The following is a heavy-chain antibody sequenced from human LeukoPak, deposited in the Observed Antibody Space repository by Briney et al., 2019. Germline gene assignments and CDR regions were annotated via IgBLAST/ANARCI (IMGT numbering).Heavy chain of an antibody. CDR2: IYYSGST. Sequence: SETLSLTCTVSGGSISSGGYYWSWIRQHPGKGLEWIGYIYYSGSTYYNPSLKSRVTISVDTSKNQFSLKLSSVTAADTAVYYCARGDYGDYGYYFDYWGQGTLATVSS. V-gene: IGHV4-31*03. CDR3: ARGDYGDYGYYFDY. D-gene: IGHD4-17*01. CDR1: GGSISSGGYY. J-gene: IGHJ4*02.